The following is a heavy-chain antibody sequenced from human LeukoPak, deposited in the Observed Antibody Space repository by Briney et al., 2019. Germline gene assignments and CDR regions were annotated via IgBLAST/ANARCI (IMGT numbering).Heavy chain of an antibody. CDR1: GFTFSSYE. V-gene: IGHV3-48*03. Sequence: PGGSLRLSCAASGFTFSSYEMNWVRQAPGKGLEWVSYISSSGSTIYYADSVKGRFTISRDNAKNSLYLQMNSLRAEDTAVYYCARDRSSSGWYEAWFDPWGQGTLVTVSS. J-gene: IGHJ5*02. CDR3: ARDRSSSGWYEAWFDP. D-gene: IGHD6-19*01. CDR2: ISSSGSTI.